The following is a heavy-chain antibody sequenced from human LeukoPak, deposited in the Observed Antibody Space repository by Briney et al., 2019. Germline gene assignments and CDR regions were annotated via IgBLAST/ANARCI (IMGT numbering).Heavy chain of an antibody. CDR1: GYSFSDYY. CDR2: MNPNSGRR. CDR3: ARETSSSWYDY. J-gene: IGHJ4*02. D-gene: IGHD6-13*01. Sequence: ASVKVSCKASGYSFSDYYINWVRQAPGQGLEWMGRMNPNSGRRKYAEKFEGRVTLTSDTSTSTAYMEVNRLRFDDSAVYYCARETSSSWYDYWGQGTLVTVSS. V-gene: IGHV1-2*02.